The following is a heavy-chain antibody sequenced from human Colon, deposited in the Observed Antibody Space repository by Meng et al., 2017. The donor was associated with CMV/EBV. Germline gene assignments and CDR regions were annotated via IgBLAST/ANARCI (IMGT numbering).Heavy chain of an antibody. CDR1: GDPISSGSHS. Sequence: HPERSRPGLAKPAETLPLTCTASGDPISSGSHSWAWFRQPPGKRLEWIGSMYFSGIADYNPSLKSRVTISLHATQKQFSLRLTSVTAADSAVYFCARDLTNKWFYYWGQGTLVTVSS. V-gene: IGHV4-39*07. J-gene: IGHJ4*02. D-gene: IGHD1-26*01. CDR3: ARDLTNKWFYY. CDR2: MYFSGIA.